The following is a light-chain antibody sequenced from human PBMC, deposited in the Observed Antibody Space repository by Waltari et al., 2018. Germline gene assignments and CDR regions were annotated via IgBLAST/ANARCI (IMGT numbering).Light chain of an antibody. CDR2: DTS. CDR1: QSVSSY. J-gene: IGKJ4*01. V-gene: IGKV3-11*01. Sequence: EIVLTQSPATLSLSPGERATLSCRASQSVSSYLAWYQQKPGQTHRLLIYDTSFRAAGIPDRFSGRGSGTDFTLTISSVEPEDSAVYYCQQRRNWPRLFTFGGGTKVEIK. CDR3: QQRRNWPRLFT.